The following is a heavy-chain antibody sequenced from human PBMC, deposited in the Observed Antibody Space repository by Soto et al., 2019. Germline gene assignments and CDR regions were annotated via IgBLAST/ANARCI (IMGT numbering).Heavy chain of an antibody. J-gene: IGHJ5*02. Sequence: ASVQVACQASRSTFTSYGISSVRQAPGQGLEWMGWISAYNGNTNYAQKLQGRVTMTTDTSTSTAYMELRSLRSDDTAVYYCAREAIGFWSGYHGNCWFDPWGQGTLVTVSS. CDR3: AREAIGFWSGYHGNCWFDP. V-gene: IGHV1-18*01. D-gene: IGHD3-3*01. CDR2: ISAYNGNT. CDR1: RSTFTSYG.